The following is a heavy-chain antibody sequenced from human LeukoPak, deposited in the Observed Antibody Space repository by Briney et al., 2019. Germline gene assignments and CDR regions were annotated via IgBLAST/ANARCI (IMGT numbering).Heavy chain of an antibody. Sequence: SETLSLTCAVYGGSFSGYYWSWIRQPPGKGLEWSGEINHSGSTNYNPSLKSRVTISVDTSKNQFSLKLSSVTAADTAVYYCARGLHSSGWYYFDYWGQGTLVTVSS. CDR1: GGSFSGYY. V-gene: IGHV4-34*01. CDR3: ARGLHSSGWYYFDY. J-gene: IGHJ4*02. D-gene: IGHD6-19*01. CDR2: INHSGST.